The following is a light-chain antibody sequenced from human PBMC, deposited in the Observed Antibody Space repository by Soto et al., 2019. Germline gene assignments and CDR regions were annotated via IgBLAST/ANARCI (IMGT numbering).Light chain of an antibody. V-gene: IGKV3-15*01. CDR1: QSVSSN. Sequence: EIVMTQSQATLSVSPGERATLSCRASQSVSSNLAWYQQKPGQAPRLLIYGASTRATGIPARFSGSGSGTEFTLTISSRQSEDFAVYYCQQYNNWPSGTFGQGTKLEIK. CDR3: QQYNNWPSGT. J-gene: IGKJ2*02. CDR2: GAS.